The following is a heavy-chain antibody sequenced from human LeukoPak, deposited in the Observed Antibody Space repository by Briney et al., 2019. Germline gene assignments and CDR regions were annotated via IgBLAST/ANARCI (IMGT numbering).Heavy chain of an antibody. CDR2: IWSDASNQ. Sequence: QPGGSLRLSCAASGFTFSDYYMSWIRQAPGKGLDWVAMIWSDASNQYYADSVKGRFTISRDNSKNTLYLQLNSLRAEDTAVYYCARDRYDFWSGSHDAFDIWGQGTMVTVSS. V-gene: IGHV3-33*08. J-gene: IGHJ3*02. CDR3: ARDRYDFWSGSHDAFDI. CDR1: GFTFSDYY. D-gene: IGHD3-3*01.